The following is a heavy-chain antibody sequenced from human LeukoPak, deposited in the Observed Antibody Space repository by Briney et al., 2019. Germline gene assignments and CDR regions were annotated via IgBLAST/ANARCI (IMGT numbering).Heavy chain of an antibody. D-gene: IGHD3-16*02. V-gene: IGHV3-21*01. CDR1: GFTFSSYS. CDR3: ARGDYDYVWGSYRYDSYYYYGMDV. CDR2: ISSSSSYI. Sequence: GGSLRLSCAASGFTFSSYSMNWVRQAPGKGLEWVSSISSSSSYIYYADSVKGRFTISRDNAKNSLYLQMNSLRAEDTAVYYCARGDYDYVWGSYRYDSYYYYGMDVWGRGTTVTVSS. J-gene: IGHJ6*02.